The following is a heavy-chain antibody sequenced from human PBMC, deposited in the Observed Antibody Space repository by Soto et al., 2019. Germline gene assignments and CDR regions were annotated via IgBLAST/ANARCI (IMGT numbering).Heavy chain of an antibody. J-gene: IGHJ4*02. Sequence: QVQLVESGGGAVQPGRSLRLSCAASGFTFSNNGIHWVRQAPGKGLEWVAVISYDGINKYYADSVKGRSTISRDNSKNTLFLQINSLRVEDTAVYYCAMDLYGGSSRFDYWGQGTLVTVSS. CDR1: GFTFSNNG. CDR2: ISYDGINK. D-gene: IGHD2-15*01. CDR3: AMDLYGGSSRFDY. V-gene: IGHV3-30*03.